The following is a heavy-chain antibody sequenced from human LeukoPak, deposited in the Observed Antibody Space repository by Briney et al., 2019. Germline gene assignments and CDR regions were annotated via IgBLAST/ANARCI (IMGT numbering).Heavy chain of an antibody. D-gene: IGHD3-10*01. J-gene: IGHJ4*02. CDR1: GFNFRGYA. Sequence: GGSLRLSCAASGFNFRGYAMSWVRQAPGKGLEWVSAISGSGARAHYAESVRGRFTISRDNSKNTLYLQMNSLRAEDTAVYYCANLYGSGSFLPFDYWGQGTLVTVSS. V-gene: IGHV3-23*01. CDR2: ISGSGARA. CDR3: ANLYGSGSFLPFDY.